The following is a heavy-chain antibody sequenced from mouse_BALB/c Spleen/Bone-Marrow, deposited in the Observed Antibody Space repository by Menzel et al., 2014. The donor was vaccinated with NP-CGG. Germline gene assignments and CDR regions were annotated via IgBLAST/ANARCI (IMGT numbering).Heavy chain of an antibody. CDR1: GFTFSSYG. D-gene: IGHD1-1*01. J-gene: IGHJ2*01. Sequence: EVQGVESGGGLVQPGGSLKLSCAASGFTFSSYGMSWVRQTPDKRLEVVATINSNGGSTYYPDSVKGRFTISRDNAKNTLYLQMSSLKSEDTAMYYCARERYYGNGRIFEYWGQGTTLTVSS. V-gene: IGHV5-6-3*01. CDR3: ARERYYGNGRIFEY. CDR2: INSNGGST.